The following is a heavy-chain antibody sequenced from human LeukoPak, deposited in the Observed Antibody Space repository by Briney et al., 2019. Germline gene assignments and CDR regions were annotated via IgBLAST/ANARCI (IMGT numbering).Heavy chain of an antibody. CDR1: GFTFSSYA. V-gene: IGHV3-23*01. CDR3: ARDPTYYLRYGYFDS. CDR2: ISGSGGST. Sequence: GGSLRLSCATSGFTFSSYAMRWVRQAPGKGLEWVSAISGSGGSTHYADSVKGRFIISRDNSKNTLYLQMNSLRAEDTAVYYCARDPTYYLRYGYFDSWGQGTLVTVSS. D-gene: IGHD1-26*01. J-gene: IGHJ4*02.